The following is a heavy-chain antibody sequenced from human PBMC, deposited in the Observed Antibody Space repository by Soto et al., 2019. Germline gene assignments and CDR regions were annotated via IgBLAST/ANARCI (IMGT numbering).Heavy chain of an antibody. CDR1: GFTFRTGD. D-gene: IGHD2-15*01. J-gene: IGHJ4*02. Sequence: PGGSLILSWAVSGFTFRTGDMHWVRQPPGKGLEWVAVVSYDATYENYADSVKGRFTVSRDSSKNTLYLQMNSLRAEDTAVYYCGKVSISKSSAVTFDSWGRGTLVTVSS. CDR3: GKVSISKSSAVTFDS. CDR2: VSYDATYE. V-gene: IGHV3-30*18.